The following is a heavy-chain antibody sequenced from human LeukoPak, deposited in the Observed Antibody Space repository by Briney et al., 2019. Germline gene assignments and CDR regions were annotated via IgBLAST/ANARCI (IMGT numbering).Heavy chain of an antibody. D-gene: IGHD6-13*01. CDR2: ISSSGSTI. Sequence: GGSLRLSCAASGFTFSDYYMSWIRQAPGKGLEWVSYISSSGSTIYYADSVKGRFTISRDNAKNSLYLQMNSPRAEDTAVYYCARDYFRAYLALKGSSPNWFDPWGQGTLVTVSS. J-gene: IGHJ5*02. CDR3: ARDYFRAYLALKGSSPNWFDP. CDR1: GFTFSDYY. V-gene: IGHV3-11*04.